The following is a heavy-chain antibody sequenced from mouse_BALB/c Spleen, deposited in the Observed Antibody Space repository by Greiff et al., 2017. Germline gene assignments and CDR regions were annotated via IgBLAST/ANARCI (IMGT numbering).Heavy chain of an antibody. Sequence: VQLVESGPGLVAPSQSLSITCTVSGFSLTSYGVHWVRQPPGKGLEWLGVIWAGGSTNYNSALMSRLSISKDNSKSQVFLKMNSLQTDDTAMYYCARALSGPMITTYYAMDYWGQGTSVTVSS. CDR1: GFSLTSYG. D-gene: IGHD2-4*01. V-gene: IGHV2-9*02. J-gene: IGHJ4*01. CDR3: ARALSGPMITTYYAMDY. CDR2: IWAGGST.